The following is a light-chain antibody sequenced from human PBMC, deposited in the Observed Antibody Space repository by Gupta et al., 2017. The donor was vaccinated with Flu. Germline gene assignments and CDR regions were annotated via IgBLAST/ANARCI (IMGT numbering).Light chain of an antibody. CDR3: SSYAGSSNYV. CDR1: SGDVGGYNH. V-gene: IGLV2-8*01. CDR2: EVS. J-gene: IGLJ1*01. Sequence: QSALTQPPSASGSPGQSVTISCTGTSGDVGGYNHVSWYQQHPGKVPKLMIFEVSKRPSGVPDRFSGSKSGNTASLTVSGLQTEDEADYYCSSYAGSSNYVFGSGIKVTVL.